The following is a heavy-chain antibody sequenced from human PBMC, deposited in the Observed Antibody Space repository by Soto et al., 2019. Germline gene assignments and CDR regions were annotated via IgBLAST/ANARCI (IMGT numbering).Heavy chain of an antibody. J-gene: IGHJ4*02. D-gene: IGHD6-13*01. CDR2: ISSSGSTI. CDR1: GFTFSDYY. Sequence: QVQLVESGGGLVKPGGSLRLSCAASGFTFSDYYMSWIRQAPGKGLEWVSYISSSGSTIYYADSVKGRFTISRDNAKNSLYLQMNSLRAEDTPVYYCARSRPRMSYESFLGLSSSSDFDYWGQGTLVTVSS. V-gene: IGHV3-11*01. CDR3: ARSRPRMSYESFLGLSSSSDFDY.